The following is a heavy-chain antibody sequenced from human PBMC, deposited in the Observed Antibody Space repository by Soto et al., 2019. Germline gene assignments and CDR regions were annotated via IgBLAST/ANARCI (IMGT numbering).Heavy chain of an antibody. J-gene: IGHJ6*02. D-gene: IGHD5-18*01. CDR3: VRVGWGYSYGNGMDG. V-gene: IGHV3-30-3*01. Sequence: GGSLRLSCLASGFGFSGYSMHWVRQAPGKGLDWVAVIKHDGSEIYYADSVKGRFTISKDDSKNTLHLQMNAMRVDDTALYYCVRVGWGYSYGNGMDGCGQGTTVTVSS. CDR2: IKHDGSEI. CDR1: GFGFSGYS.